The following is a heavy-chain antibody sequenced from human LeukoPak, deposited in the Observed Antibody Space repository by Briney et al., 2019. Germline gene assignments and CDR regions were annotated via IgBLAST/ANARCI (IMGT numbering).Heavy chain of an antibody. D-gene: IGHD4-17*01. J-gene: IGHJ5*02. Sequence: GGSLRLSCAASGFTFSSYGMSWVRQAPGKGLEWVSAISGSGGSTYYADSVKGRFTISRDNSKNTLYLQMNGLRAEDTAVYYCAKDLTTVTRGWFDPWGQGTLVTVSS. CDR2: ISGSGGST. CDR1: GFTFSSYG. V-gene: IGHV3-23*01. CDR3: AKDLTTVTRGWFDP.